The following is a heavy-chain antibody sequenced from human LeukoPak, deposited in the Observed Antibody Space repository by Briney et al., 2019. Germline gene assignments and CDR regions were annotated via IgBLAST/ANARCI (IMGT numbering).Heavy chain of an antibody. V-gene: IGHV3-15*01. CDR2: IKSKTDGGTT. CDR1: GSTFSKAW. CDR3: TTRGTTVTRTLRFDY. J-gene: IGHJ4*02. D-gene: IGHD4-17*01. Sequence: GGSLRLSCAASGSTFSKAWMSWVRQAPGKGLEWVGRIKSKTDGGTTDYAAPVKGRFTISRDDSKNTLYLQMNSLKTEDTAVYYCTTRGTTVTRTLRFDYWGQGTLVTVSS.